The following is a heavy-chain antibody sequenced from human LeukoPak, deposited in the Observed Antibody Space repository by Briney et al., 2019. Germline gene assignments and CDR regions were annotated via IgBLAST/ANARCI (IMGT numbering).Heavy chain of an antibody. V-gene: IGHV3-21*01. CDR3: ARDAVAGYCSGGGCNDAFDI. J-gene: IGHJ3*02. Sequence: GGSLRLSCAASGFTFSSYNMTWVRQAPGKGLEWVSLISSSSSYIYYADSVKGRFTISRDNAKNSLQLQMDSLRAEDTAVYYCARDAVAGYCSGGGCNDAFDIWGQGTMVTVSS. CDR1: GFTFSSYN. D-gene: IGHD2-15*01. CDR2: ISSSSSYI.